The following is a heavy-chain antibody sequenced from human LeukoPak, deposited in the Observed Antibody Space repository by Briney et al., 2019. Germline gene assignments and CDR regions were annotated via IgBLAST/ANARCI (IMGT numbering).Heavy chain of an antibody. CDR2: ISGSGGST. J-gene: IGHJ6*02. CDR1: GFTFSSYA. D-gene: IGHD5-12*01. CDR3: ANGPVDIVATIVYYYGMDV. V-gene: IGHV3-23*01. Sequence: GGSLRLSCAASGFTFSSYAMSWVRQAPGKGLEWVSAISGSGGSTYYADSVKGRFTISRDNSKNTLDLQMNSLRAEDTAVYYCANGPVDIVATIVYYYGMDVWGQGTTVTVSS.